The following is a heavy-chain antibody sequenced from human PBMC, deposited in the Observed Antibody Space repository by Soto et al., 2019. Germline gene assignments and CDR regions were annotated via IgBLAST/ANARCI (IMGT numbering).Heavy chain of an antibody. CDR2: VHGGGGVT. CDR1: GFTFSAYA. Sequence: EVQLLESGGGLVQPVGALRLSCAASGFTFSAYAMSWVRQAPGKGLEWVSSVHGGGGVTFCAYSVKGRFTISRDNSKNMLCLQMNSLRADDTAVYYCARDAVSDNGQWDWFDPSCQGSLVT. D-gene: IGHD6-19*01. J-gene: IGHJ5*02. CDR3: ARDAVSDNGQWDWFDP. V-gene: IGHV3-23*01.